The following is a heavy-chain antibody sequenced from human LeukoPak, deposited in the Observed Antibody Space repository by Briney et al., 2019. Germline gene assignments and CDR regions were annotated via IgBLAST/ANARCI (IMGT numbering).Heavy chain of an antibody. CDR1: GYTFTGYY. V-gene: IGHV1-2*02. J-gene: IGHJ4*02. D-gene: IGHD1-26*01. CDR3: ARGEWELPYFDY. Sequence: ASGKVSCKASGYTFTGYYMHWVRQAPGQGLEWMGWINPNSGGTNYAQKFQGRVTMTRDTSISTAYMELSRLRSDDTAVYYCARGEWELPYFDYWGQGTLVTVSS. CDR2: INPNSGGT.